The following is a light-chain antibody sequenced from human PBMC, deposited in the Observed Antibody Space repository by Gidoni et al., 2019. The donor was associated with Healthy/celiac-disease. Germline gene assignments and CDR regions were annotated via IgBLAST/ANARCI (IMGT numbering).Light chain of an antibody. CDR3: QQSYSTPRK. J-gene: IGKJ1*01. CDR2: AAS. V-gene: IGKV1-39*01. Sequence: DIQMTQSPSSLSASVGVRVTITCRASQSISSYLNWYQQKPGKAPKLLIYAASSLQSGVPSRFSGSGSGTDFTLTISSLQPEDFATYYCQQSYSTPRKFGQGNKVEIK. CDR1: QSISSY.